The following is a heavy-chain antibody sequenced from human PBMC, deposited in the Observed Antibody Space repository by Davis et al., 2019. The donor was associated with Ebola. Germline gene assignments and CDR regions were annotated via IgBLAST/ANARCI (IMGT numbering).Heavy chain of an antibody. CDR1: GNSFTSHW. CDR3: ASLRRTITGMDDSFDI. D-gene: IGHD2-8*02. J-gene: IGHJ3*02. CDR2: IYTGDSDT. Sequence: GGSLRLSCKDPGNSFTSHWIGWVRQMPGKGLEWMGLIYTGDSDTRYSPSFRGQVTISADKSTKTAFLQWSSLKASDTAMYYCASLRRTITGMDDSFDIWGQGTMVAVSS. V-gene: IGHV5-51*01.